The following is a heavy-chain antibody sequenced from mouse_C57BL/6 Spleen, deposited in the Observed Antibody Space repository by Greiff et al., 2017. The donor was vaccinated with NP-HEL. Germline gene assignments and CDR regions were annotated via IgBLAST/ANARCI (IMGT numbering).Heavy chain of an antibody. V-gene: IGHV1-54*01. J-gene: IGHJ1*03. CDR1: GYAFTNYL. D-gene: IGHD1-1*01. CDR3: ARSYGSRYFDV. CDR2: INPGSGGT. Sequence: QVQLKESGAELVRPGTSVKVSCKASGYAFTNYLIEWVKQRPGQGLEWIGVINPGSGGTNYNEKFKGKATLTADKSSSTAYMQLSSLTSEDSAVYFCARSYGSRYFDVWGTGTTVTVSS.